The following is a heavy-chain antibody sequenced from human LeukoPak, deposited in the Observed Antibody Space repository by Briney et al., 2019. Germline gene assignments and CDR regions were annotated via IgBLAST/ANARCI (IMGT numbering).Heavy chain of an antibody. J-gene: IGHJ4*02. D-gene: IGHD3-22*01. CDR2: IIPIFGTA. Sequence: SVKVSCKASGGTFNSYAISWVRQAPGQGLEWMGGIIPIFGTANYAQKFQGRVTITADESTSTAYMELSSLRSEDTAVYYCAREQDYYDSSGYPTPFDYWGQGTLVTVSP. CDR1: GGTFNSYA. CDR3: AREQDYYDSSGYPTPFDY. V-gene: IGHV1-69*13.